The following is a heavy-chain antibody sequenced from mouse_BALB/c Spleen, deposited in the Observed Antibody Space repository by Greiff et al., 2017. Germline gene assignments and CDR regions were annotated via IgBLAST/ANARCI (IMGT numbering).Heavy chain of an antibody. D-gene: IGHD2-1*01. V-gene: IGHV3-2*02. CDR3: ERGRYGNLFAY. Sequence: DVQLVESGPGLVKPSPSLSLSCTVTGYSITSDYVWNWIRQFPGNQLECMGFISYSGSTSYNPSFKSRISITRDTSKNQFFLQLNSVTTEDAATYYCERGRYGNLFAYWGQGTLVTVSA. J-gene: IGHJ3*01. CDR1: GYSITSDYV. CDR2: ISYSGST.